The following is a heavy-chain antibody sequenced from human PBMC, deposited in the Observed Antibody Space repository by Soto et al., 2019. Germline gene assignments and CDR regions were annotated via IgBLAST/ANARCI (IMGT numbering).Heavy chain of an antibody. CDR1: GYSFTNYW. CDR3: ASHDPANWNDYYYYGMDV. Sequence: PGESLKISCKASGYSFTNYWIAWVRQMPGKGLEWMGIIYPADSDTRYSPSFQSQVTFSADKSISTAYLQWSSLKASDTAMYYRASHDPANWNDYYYYGMDVWGQGTTVTVSS. J-gene: IGHJ6*02. D-gene: IGHD1-20*01. CDR2: IYPADSDT. V-gene: IGHV5-51*01.